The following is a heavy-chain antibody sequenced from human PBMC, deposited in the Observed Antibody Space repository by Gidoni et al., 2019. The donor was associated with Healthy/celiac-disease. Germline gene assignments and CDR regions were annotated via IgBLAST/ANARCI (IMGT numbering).Heavy chain of an antibody. CDR3: ARDRGMTTNYYYYYYGMDV. D-gene: IGHD4-17*01. V-gene: IGHV1-46*01. Sequence: QVQLVQSGAEVKKPGASVKVSCKASGYTFTSYYMHWVRQAPGQGLEWMGIINPSGGSTSYAQKFQGRVTMTRDTSTSTVYMELSSLRSEDTAVYYCARDRGMTTNYYYYYYGMDVWGQGTTVTVSS. CDR2: INPSGGST. J-gene: IGHJ6*02. CDR1: GYTFTSYY.